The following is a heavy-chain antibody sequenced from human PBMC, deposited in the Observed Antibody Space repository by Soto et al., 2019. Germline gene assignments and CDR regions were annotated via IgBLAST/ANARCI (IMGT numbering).Heavy chain of an antibody. D-gene: IGHD6-6*01. CDR2: ISYDGSKK. CDR3: AKVGSIAVYHYHYAMDV. Sequence: VQLMESGGGVVQPEKSLRLSCEGSEFTFSSYGMHWVRQAPGKGLEWVAGISYDGSKKYYGDSVKGRFSISRDNSRKTVHLQMNSLRTEDTAVYYCAKVGSIAVYHYHYAMDVWGQGTTVTVSS. CDR1: EFTFSSYG. V-gene: IGHV3-30*18. J-gene: IGHJ6*02.